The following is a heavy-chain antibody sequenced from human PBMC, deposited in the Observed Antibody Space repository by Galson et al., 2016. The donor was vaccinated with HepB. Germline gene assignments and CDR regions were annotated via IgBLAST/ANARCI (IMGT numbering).Heavy chain of an antibody. CDR3: ARAEANWDGGGDNYFDS. D-gene: IGHD7-27*01. CDR2: TYYRSKWWH. J-gene: IGHJ5*01. CDR1: GDSVSNINVA. Sequence: CAISGDSVSNINVAWNWIRQSPSRGLEWLGRTYYRSKWWHTYAVSMKSRTTINPDTFKNQFPLQLNSVTPEDTAVYYCARAEANWDGGGDNYFDSWGQGILVTVSS. V-gene: IGHV6-1*01.